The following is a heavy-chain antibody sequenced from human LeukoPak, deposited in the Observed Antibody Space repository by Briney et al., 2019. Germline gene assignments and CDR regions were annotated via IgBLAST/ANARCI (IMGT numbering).Heavy chain of an antibody. V-gene: IGHV1-69*06. D-gene: IGHD3-10*01. Sequence: ASVKLSCKASGGTFSSYAISWVRQAPGQGLEWMGGIIPIFGTANYAQKFQGRVTITADKSTSTAYMELSSLRSEDTAVYYCARDRDMVRGVIHYYYYYGMDVWGKGTTVTVSS. CDR1: GGTFSSYA. J-gene: IGHJ6*04. CDR2: IIPIFGTA. CDR3: ARDRDMVRGVIHYYYYYGMDV.